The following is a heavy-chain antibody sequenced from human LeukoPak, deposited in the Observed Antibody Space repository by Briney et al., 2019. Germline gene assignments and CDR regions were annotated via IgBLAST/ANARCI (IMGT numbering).Heavy chain of an antibody. D-gene: IGHD2-15*01. Sequence: GGSLRLSCAASGFTVGRNYMGWVSQAAGKGMEWVSGTYSGGSTYYPGSVKGRFTIARDNTKNTLYLQMNSLRAEDTAVYYCAREVVVVVAATPYYYYYGMDVWGKGTTVTVSS. CDR3: AREVVVVVAATPYYYYYGMDV. V-gene: IGHV3-53*01. CDR1: GFTVGRNY. CDR2: TYSGGST. J-gene: IGHJ6*04.